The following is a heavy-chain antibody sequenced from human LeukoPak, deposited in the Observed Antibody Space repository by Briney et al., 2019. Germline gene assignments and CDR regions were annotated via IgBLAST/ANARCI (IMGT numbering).Heavy chain of an antibody. CDR1: GFTFNNYA. D-gene: IGHD2-15*01. Sequence: PGGSLRLSCEASGFTFNNYAMHWVRQAPGKGLEWVAAISYDGADKYYADSVKGRFTLSRDNSKNTLYLQMNSLRAEDTAAYYCARDRWLQFPFDCWGQGTLVTVSS. V-gene: IGHV3-30-3*01. CDR3: ARDRWLQFPFDC. J-gene: IGHJ4*02. CDR2: ISYDGADK.